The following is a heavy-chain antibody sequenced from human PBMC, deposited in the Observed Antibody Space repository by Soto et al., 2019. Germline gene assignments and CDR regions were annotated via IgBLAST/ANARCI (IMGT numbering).Heavy chain of an antibody. CDR2: INHSGST. CDR3: ASYYGSGRPFHSFDY. D-gene: IGHD3-10*01. Sequence: SETLSLTCAVYGGSFSGYYWSWIRQPPGKGLEWIGEINHSGSTNYNPSLKSRVTISVDTSKNQFSLKLSSVTAADTAVYYCASYYGSGRPFHSFDYWGQGTLVTVS. CDR1: GGSFSGYY. V-gene: IGHV4-34*01. J-gene: IGHJ4*02.